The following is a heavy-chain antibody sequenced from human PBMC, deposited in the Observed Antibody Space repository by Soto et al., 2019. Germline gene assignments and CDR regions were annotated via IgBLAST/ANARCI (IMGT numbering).Heavy chain of an antibody. J-gene: IGHJ6*02. CDR2: ISGSSGST. D-gene: IGHD5-12*01. CDR1: GFTFRNYA. Sequence: VQLLESGGGLVQPGGSLRLSCAASGFTFRNYAMSWVRQGPGKGLEWVSGISGSSGSTYYADSVKGRFTISRDNSKNTVYLQLNGLRAEDTAVYYCAKDGTVATIFEDYYGLDVWGQGTTVTVSS. CDR3: AKDGTVATIFEDYYGLDV. V-gene: IGHV3-23*01.